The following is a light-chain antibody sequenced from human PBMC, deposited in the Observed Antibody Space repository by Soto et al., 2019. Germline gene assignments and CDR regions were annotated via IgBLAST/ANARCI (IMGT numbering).Light chain of an antibody. Sequence: QSVLTQTPSVSAAPGQMVTISCSGSGSNIGNNHVSWYQQFPGTAPKLVIYDNNKRPSGIPDRFSGSRSGTSATLDITGLQSGDEADYYCGSWDSGLSARVFGGGTKLTVL. CDR2: DNN. CDR3: GSWDSGLSARV. J-gene: IGLJ3*02. V-gene: IGLV1-51*01. CDR1: GSNIGNNH.